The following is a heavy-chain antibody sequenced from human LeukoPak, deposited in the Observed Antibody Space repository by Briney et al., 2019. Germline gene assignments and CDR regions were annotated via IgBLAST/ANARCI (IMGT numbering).Heavy chain of an antibody. V-gene: IGHV4-59*01. CDR1: GGSISSYY. Sequence: PSETLSLTCTVSGGSISSYYWSWIRQPPGKGLEWIGYIYYSGSTNYNPSLKSRVTISVDTSKNRFSLKLSSVTAADTAVYYCARVRVVNDDDAFDIWGQGTMVTVSS. D-gene: IGHD3-3*01. CDR2: IYYSGST. CDR3: ARVRVVNDDDAFDI. J-gene: IGHJ3*02.